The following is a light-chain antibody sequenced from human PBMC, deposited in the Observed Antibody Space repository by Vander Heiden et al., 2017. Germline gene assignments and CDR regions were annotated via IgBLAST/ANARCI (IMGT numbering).Light chain of an antibody. V-gene: IGKV1-8*01. J-gene: IGKJ2*01. Sequence: AIRMTQSPSSFSASTGDRVTITWRASQGISSYLAWYQQKPGKAPKLLIYAASTLQSGVPSRFSGSGSGTDFTLTISCLQSEDFATYYCQQDDSYPSTFGQGTKLEIK. CDR3: QQDDSYPST. CDR2: AAS. CDR1: QGISSY.